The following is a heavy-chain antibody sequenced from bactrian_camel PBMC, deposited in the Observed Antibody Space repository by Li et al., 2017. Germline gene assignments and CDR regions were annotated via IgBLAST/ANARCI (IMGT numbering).Heavy chain of an antibody. Sequence: SLRLSCTASGFSFTSYYPAWVRQAPGKGLEWLSDIHGDSGDTFYTDSVKGRFTISLDNANNTVYLQMNDLKPEDTSVYYCAAARGFRDPPRARDFFVWGQGTQVTVS. D-gene: IGHD4*01. CDR2: IHGDSGDT. V-gene: IGHV3S6*01. CDR1: GFSFTSYY. J-gene: IGHJ4*01. CDR3: AAARGFRDPPRARDFFV.